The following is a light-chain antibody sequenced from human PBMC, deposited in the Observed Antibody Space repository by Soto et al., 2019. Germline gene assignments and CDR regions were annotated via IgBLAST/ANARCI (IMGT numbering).Light chain of an antibody. J-gene: IGKJ5*01. Sequence: VVLTQSPATLSLSPGERGTLSRGASQSVSSSYVAWYQHKPGLAPRLXIHDTSSREIGIPERLSGSKAGTKCTRPIRRMEPEDVGMYYCQQYGSSTITFGQGTGLEIK. V-gene: IGKV3D-20*01. CDR1: QSVSSSY. CDR3: QQYGSSTIT. CDR2: DTS.